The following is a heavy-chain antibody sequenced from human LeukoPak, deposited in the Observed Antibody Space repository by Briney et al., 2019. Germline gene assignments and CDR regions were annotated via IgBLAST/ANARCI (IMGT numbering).Heavy chain of an antibody. CDR3: AREKDNQGYFQR. Sequence: SVKISCKASGGTFSSYAISWVRQAPGQGLEWMGGIIPIFGTANYAQKFRGRVTITADKSTSTAYMELSSLRSEDTAVYYCAREKDNQGYFQRWGQGTLVTVSS. CDR2: IIPIFGTA. V-gene: IGHV1-69*06. D-gene: IGHD1-14*01. CDR1: GGTFSSYA. J-gene: IGHJ1*01.